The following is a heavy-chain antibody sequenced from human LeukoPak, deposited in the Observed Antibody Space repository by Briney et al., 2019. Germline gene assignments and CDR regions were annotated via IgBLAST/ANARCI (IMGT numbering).Heavy chain of an antibody. CDR3: ARVAPYGDYGMDV. Sequence: PGRSLRLSCAASGFTFSSYAMHWVRQAPGKGLEWVAVISYDGSNKYYADSVKGRFTISRDNSKNTLYLQMNSLRAEDTAVYYCARVAPYGDYGMDVWGQGTTVTVSS. V-gene: IGHV3-30-3*01. CDR2: ISYDGSNK. D-gene: IGHD4-17*01. CDR1: GFTFSSYA. J-gene: IGHJ6*02.